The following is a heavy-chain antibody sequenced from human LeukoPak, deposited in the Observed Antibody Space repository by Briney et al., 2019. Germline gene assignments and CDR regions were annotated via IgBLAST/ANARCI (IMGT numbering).Heavy chain of an antibody. J-gene: IGHJ4*02. CDR1: GRSISSGGYY. CDR2: LYYSGST. V-gene: IGHV4-31*01. CDR3: ARTMVRGVISCFDY. Sequence: SSETLSLTCTVSGRSISSGGYYWRWIRQHPRQRLEWLVYLYYSGSTYYNPSLKSLVTISVDTSKNQFSLKLSSVTAADTAVYYCARTMVRGVISCFDYWGQGTLVTVSS. D-gene: IGHD3-10*01.